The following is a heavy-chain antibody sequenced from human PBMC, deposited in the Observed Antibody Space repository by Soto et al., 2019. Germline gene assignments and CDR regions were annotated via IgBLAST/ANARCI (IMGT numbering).Heavy chain of an antibody. CDR3: AKVFAQWLVPFDY. J-gene: IGHJ4*02. D-gene: IGHD6-19*01. CDR1: GFTFSSYA. Sequence: EVQLLESGGGLVQPGGSLRLSCAASGFTFSSYAMSWVRQAPGKGLEWVSAVSGSGGSTYYADSVKGRFTISRDNSKNTLYLQMNSLRAEDTAVYYCAKVFAQWLVPFDYWGQGTLVTVSS. V-gene: IGHV3-23*01. CDR2: VSGSGGST.